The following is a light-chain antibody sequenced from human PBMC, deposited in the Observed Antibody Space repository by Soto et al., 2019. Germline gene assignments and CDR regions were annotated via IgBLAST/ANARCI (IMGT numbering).Light chain of an antibody. CDR3: QQYGSSLCT. J-gene: IGKJ1*01. V-gene: IGKV3-20*01. CDR1: QSVSSSY. Sequence: EIVLTQSPGTLSLSPGERATLSCRASQSVSSSYLAWYQQKPGQAPRLLIYGASSRATGIPDRFSGSGSGTDFTLTISRLEPEDFAVYYCQQYGSSLCTFCQGTKVEIK. CDR2: GAS.